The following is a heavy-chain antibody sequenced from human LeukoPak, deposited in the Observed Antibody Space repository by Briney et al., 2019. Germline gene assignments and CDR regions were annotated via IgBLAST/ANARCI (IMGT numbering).Heavy chain of an antibody. V-gene: IGHV7-4-1*02. CDR1: GYTFTSYA. Sequence: ASVKVSCKASGYTFTSYAMNWVRQAPGQGLEWMGWINTNTGNPTYAQGFTGRFVFSLDTSVSTAYLQISSLKAEDTAVYYCARVTGVSVDWYFDLWGRGTLVTVSS. D-gene: IGHD7-27*01. CDR2: INTNTGNP. J-gene: IGHJ2*01. CDR3: ARVTGVSVDWYFDL.